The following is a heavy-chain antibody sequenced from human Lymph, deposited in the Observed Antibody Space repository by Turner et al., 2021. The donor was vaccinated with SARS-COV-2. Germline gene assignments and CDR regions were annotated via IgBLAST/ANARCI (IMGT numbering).Heavy chain of an antibody. J-gene: IGHJ4*02. CDR2: IFYSGST. D-gene: IGHD2-2*01. CDR3: ARVIPAGRYYFDY. Sequence: QVQLQESGPGLVKPSETLSLPCPVSGGSISSYYWSWIRQPPGKGLEWIGYIFYSGSTIYNPSLKSRVTISVDTSKNQFSLKLSSVTAADTAVYYCARVIPAGRYYFDYWGQGTLVTVSS. V-gene: IGHV4-59*01. CDR1: GGSISSYY.